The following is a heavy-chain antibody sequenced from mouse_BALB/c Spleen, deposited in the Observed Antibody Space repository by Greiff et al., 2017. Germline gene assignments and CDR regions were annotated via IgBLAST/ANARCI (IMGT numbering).Heavy chain of an antibody. CDR2: ISSGSSTI. Sequence: EVQGVESGGGLVQPGGSRKLSCAASGFTFSSFGMHWVRHAPEKGLEWVAYISSGSSTIYYADTVKGRFTISRDNPKNTLFLQMTSLRSEDTAMYYCARYDYYYFDYWGQGTTLTVSS. CDR3: ARYDYYYFDY. CDR1: GFTFSSFG. V-gene: IGHV5-17*02. J-gene: IGHJ2*01. D-gene: IGHD2-4*01.